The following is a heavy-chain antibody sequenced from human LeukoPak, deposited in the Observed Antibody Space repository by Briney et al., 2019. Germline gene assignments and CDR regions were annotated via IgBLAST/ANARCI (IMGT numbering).Heavy chain of an antibody. CDR1: GFTVTSYY. D-gene: IGHD2-15*01. J-gene: IGHJ3*01. V-gene: IGHV3-53*01. CDR2: IYSSGRT. Sequence: GGSLRLSCAVSGFTVTSYYMNWVRQAPGKGLEWVSVIYSSGRTYYADSVKGRFTISRDISKSTLYLQMNSLSAGDAAAYYCARTSCSDGSCYPDACDRWGEGTMVAVSS. CDR3: ARTSCSDGSCYPDACDR.